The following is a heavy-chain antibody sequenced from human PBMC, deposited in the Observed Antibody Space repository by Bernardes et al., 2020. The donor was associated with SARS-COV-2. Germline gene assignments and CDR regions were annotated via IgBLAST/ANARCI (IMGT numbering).Heavy chain of an antibody. CDR1: GGSMSSYF. Sequence: SETLSLTRTVSGGSMSSYFWSWIRQPPGRGLEWIGSNYYSGSPNYNPSLKSRVTISVDTSKNQFSLKLNSVTAADAAVYYCAGGYDFNYWGQGTLVTVSS. CDR2: NYYSGSP. D-gene: IGHD5-12*01. CDR3: AGGYDFNY. V-gene: IGHV4-59*01. J-gene: IGHJ4*02.